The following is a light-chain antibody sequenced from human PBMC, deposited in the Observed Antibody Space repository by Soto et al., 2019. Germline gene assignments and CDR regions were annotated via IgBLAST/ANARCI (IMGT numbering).Light chain of an antibody. V-gene: IGKV1-5*01. J-gene: IGKJ2*01. CDR3: QQYNSDST. CDR1: QSISSW. CDR2: DAS. Sequence: DIQMTQSPSTLSASVGDRVTITCRASQSISSWLAWYQQKPGKAPKLLIYDASSLESGVPSGFSGSGSGTEFTLTISSLQPDDFATDYCQQYNSDSTFGQGTKLEIK.